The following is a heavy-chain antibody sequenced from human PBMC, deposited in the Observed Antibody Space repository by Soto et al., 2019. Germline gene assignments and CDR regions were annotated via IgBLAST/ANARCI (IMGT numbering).Heavy chain of an antibody. V-gene: IGHV1-46*03. D-gene: IGHD3-10*01. Sequence: ASVKVSCKASGYTFTSYYMHWVRQAPGQGLEWMGIINPSGGSTSYAQKFQGRVTMTRDTSTSTVYMELSSLRSEDTAVYYCARTQITMVRGVLNWFDPWGQGTLVTVSS. CDR2: INPSGGST. CDR3: ARTQITMVRGVLNWFDP. J-gene: IGHJ5*02. CDR1: GYTFTSYY.